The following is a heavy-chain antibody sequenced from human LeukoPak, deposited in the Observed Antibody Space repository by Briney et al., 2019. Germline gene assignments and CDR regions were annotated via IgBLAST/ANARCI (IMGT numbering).Heavy chain of an antibody. Sequence: GGSLRLSCAASGLTFSSYGMHWVRQAPGKGLEWVAVISYDGSNKYYADSVKGRFTISRDNSKNTLYLQMNSLRAEDTAVYYCAKELWKGNFDYWGQGTLVTVSS. CDR3: AKELWKGNFDY. CDR1: GLTFSSYG. D-gene: IGHD5-18*01. V-gene: IGHV3-30*18. J-gene: IGHJ4*02. CDR2: ISYDGSNK.